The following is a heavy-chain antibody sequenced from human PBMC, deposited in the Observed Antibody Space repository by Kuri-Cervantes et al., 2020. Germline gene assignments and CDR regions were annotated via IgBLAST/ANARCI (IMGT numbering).Heavy chain of an antibody. CDR3: DPGRWFMELGPYY. CDR2: ISDSSTTR. J-gene: IGHJ4*02. V-gene: IGHV3-48*03. CDR1: GFTFRSYD. D-gene: IGHD2-15*01. Sequence: LTCAASGFTFRSYDMNWVRQAPGKGLEWISYISDSSTTRYYADSVKGRFTISRDSTKNPLYLQMNSLRAEDTAVYYCDPGRWFMELGPYYWGQGTLVTVSS.